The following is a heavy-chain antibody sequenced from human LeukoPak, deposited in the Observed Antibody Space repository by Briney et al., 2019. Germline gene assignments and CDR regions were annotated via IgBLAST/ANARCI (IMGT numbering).Heavy chain of an antibody. CDR1: GYTFTSYG. Sequence: ASVKVSCKASGYTFTSYGINWVRQATGQGLEWMGWMNPNSGNTGYAQKFQGGVTMTRNTSISTAYMELSSLRSEDTAVYYCARGPGWNDAFDIWGQGTMVTVSS. D-gene: IGHD1-1*01. V-gene: IGHV1-8*01. CDR3: ARGPGWNDAFDI. CDR2: MNPNSGNT. J-gene: IGHJ3*02.